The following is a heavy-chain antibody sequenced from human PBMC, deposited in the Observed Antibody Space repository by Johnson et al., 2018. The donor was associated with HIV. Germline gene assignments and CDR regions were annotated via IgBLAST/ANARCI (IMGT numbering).Heavy chain of an antibody. J-gene: IGHJ3*02. D-gene: IGHD3-3*01. V-gene: IGHV3-11*04. CDR3: ARVITSFRVAPRYAFDI. CDR1: GFSFSDYY. Sequence: QVQLVESGGGLVKPGGSLRLSCAASGFSFSDYYMAWIRQAPGKGLEWVSYISSSGASIYYADSVKGRFTISRDNAKNSLYLQMNSLRAEETAVYYCARVITSFRVAPRYAFDILGQGTMVTFSS. CDR2: ISSSGASI.